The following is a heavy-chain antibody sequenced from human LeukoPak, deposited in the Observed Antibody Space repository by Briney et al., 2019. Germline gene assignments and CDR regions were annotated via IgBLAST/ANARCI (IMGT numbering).Heavy chain of an antibody. D-gene: IGHD6-19*01. J-gene: IGHJ4*02. CDR3: AQDPPRSSGWSGGFDY. CDR1: GFTFISYA. Sequence: AGGALILSCAASGFTFISYAMSWVRQAPGKGLEWVSAISGSCGSTYYADSVKGRFTISRDNSKNTLGLEMNSLRPADTAVYYCAQDPPRSSGWSGGFDYWGQGTLVTVSS. CDR2: ISGSCGST. V-gene: IGHV3-23*01.